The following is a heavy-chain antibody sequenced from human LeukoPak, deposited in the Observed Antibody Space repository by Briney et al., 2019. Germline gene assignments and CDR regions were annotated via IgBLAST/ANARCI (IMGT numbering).Heavy chain of an antibody. Sequence: PSETLSLTCAVYGGSFSGYYWSWIRQPPGKGLEWIGEHSGSTNYNPSLKSRVTMSVDTSKNQFSLNLWSVTVADTAMYYCAREMDQIMDDAFDIWGQGTMVTVSS. V-gene: IGHV4-34*01. CDR1: GGSFSGYY. J-gene: IGHJ3*02. CDR3: AREMDQIMDDAFDI. D-gene: IGHD2-8*01. CDR2: HSGST.